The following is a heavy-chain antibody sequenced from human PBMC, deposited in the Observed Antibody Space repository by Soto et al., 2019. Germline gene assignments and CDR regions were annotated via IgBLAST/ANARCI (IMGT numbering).Heavy chain of an antibody. Sequence: QITLKESGPTLVKPTQTLTLTCTFSGFSLSTSGVGVGWIRQPPGKALEWLALIYWDDDKRYSPSLKSRLTLTKDTSKNQVVLTMTKMDPVDTATYYCAHSSPSWPFDYWGQRTLVTVSS. CDR1: GFSLSTSGVG. J-gene: IGHJ4*02. D-gene: IGHD2-2*01. CDR2: IYWDDDK. CDR3: AHSSPSWPFDY. V-gene: IGHV2-5*02.